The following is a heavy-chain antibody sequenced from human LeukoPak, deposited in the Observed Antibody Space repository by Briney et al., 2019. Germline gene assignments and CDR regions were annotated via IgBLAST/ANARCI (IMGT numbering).Heavy chain of an antibody. J-gene: IGHJ1*01. V-gene: IGHV1-69*04. D-gene: IGHD6-19*01. CDR1: GYTFTSYG. CDR2: IIPILGIA. Sequence: SVKVSCKASGYTFTSYGISWVRQPPGQGLEWMGRIIPILGIANYAQKFQGRVTITADKSTSTAYMELSSLRSEDTAVYYCARDNTLRYSSGWYTGYFQHWGQGTLVTVSS. CDR3: ARDNTLRYSSGWYTGYFQH.